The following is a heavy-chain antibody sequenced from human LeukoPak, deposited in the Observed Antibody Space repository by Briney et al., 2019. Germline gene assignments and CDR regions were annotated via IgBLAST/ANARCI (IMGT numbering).Heavy chain of an antibody. CDR3: ARDQGYYYYMDV. V-gene: IGHV3-48*01. CDR1: GFTFSSYS. J-gene: IGHJ6*03. Sequence: GGSLRLSCAASGFTFSSYSMNWVRQAPGRGWGGFSYISSSSSTIYYADSVEGRFTISRDNAKNSLYLQMNSLRAEDTAVYYCARDQGYYYYMDVWGQGTTVTVS. CDR2: ISSSSSTI.